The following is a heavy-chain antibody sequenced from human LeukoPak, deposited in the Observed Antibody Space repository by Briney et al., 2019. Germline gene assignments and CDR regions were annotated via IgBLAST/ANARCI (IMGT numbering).Heavy chain of an antibody. D-gene: IGHD6-19*01. CDR3: ARDRGSSGWNEYDY. J-gene: IGHJ4*02. CDR2: IIPIFGTA. V-gene: IGHV1-69*13. Sequence: GASVKVSCKASGGTFSSYAISWVRQAPGQGLEWMGGIIPIFGTANYAQKFQGRVTITADESTGTAYMELSSLRSEDTAVYYCARDRGSSGWNEYDYWGQGTLVTVSS. CDR1: GGTFSSYA.